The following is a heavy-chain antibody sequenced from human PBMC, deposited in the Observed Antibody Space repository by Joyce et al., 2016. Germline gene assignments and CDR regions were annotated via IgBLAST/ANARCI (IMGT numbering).Heavy chain of an antibody. CDR3: ARERNFGDLSFDP. CDR2: MNPNTGNT. D-gene: IGHD4-17*01. J-gene: IGHJ5*02. Sequence: QVQLVQSGAEVKKPGASVKVFCKASRYIFTGYEINWVRQATGQGLGWMEGMNPNTGNTAYPQKFQGRVTMTRNTSISTAYMELSSLRSKDTAVYYCARERNFGDLSFDPWGQGTLVTVSS. CDR1: RYIFTGYE. V-gene: IGHV1-8*01.